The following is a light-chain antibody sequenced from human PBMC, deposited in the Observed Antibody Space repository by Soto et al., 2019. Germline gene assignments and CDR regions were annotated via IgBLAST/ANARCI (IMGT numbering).Light chain of an antibody. Sequence: IVIKQSPSTLSASPEERATLSCRASQSVSSNLAWYQQKPGQAPRLLIYGASTRATGIPARFSGSGSGTEFTLTISSLQSEDVAVYYCQQYNNWPLTFGQGTKVDIK. CDR3: QQYNNWPLT. J-gene: IGKJ1*01. CDR1: QSVSSN. V-gene: IGKV3-15*01. CDR2: GAS.